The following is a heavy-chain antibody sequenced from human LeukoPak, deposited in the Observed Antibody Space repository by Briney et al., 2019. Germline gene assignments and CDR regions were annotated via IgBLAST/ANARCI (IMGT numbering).Heavy chain of an antibody. CDR1: GYTFTSYG. D-gene: IGHD2-2*01. V-gene: IGHV1-18*01. CDR2: ISAYNGNT. Sequence: GASVKVSCKASGYTFTSYGISWVRQAPGQGLEWMGWISAYNGNTNYAQKLQGRVTMTTDTSTSTAYMELRSLRSDDTAVYYCARGRPAAAPYNWFDPWGQGTLVTVSS. CDR3: ARGRPAAAPYNWFDP. J-gene: IGHJ5*02.